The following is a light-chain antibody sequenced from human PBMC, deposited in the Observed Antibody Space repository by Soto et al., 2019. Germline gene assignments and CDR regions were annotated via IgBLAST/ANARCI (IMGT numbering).Light chain of an antibody. CDR1: QSVSGW. J-gene: IGKJ1*01. CDR3: QQYNSYSET. CDR2: DAS. Sequence: DIQMTQAPSTLSASVVYTVSVTCLASQSVSGWLAWYQQKPGEAPKLLIYDASALPRGVPSRFSGSGSGTKFTLTISSLQPDDFATYYCQQYNSYSETFGQGTKVDIK. V-gene: IGKV1-5*01.